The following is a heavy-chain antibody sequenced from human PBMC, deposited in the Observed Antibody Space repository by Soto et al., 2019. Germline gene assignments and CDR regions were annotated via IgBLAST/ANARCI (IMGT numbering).Heavy chain of an antibody. CDR3: ARDLNVGGDGDYGDAFDI. CDR2: ISYDGSNK. J-gene: IGHJ3*02. CDR1: GFTFSSYA. V-gene: IGHV3-30-3*01. D-gene: IGHD4-17*01. Sequence: QVQLVESGGGVVQPGRSLRLSCAASGFTFSSYAMHWVRQAPGKGLEWVAVISYDGSNKYYADSVKGRFTISRDNSKNTLYLQMNSLRAEDTAVYYCARDLNVGGDGDYGDAFDIWGQGTMVRLF.